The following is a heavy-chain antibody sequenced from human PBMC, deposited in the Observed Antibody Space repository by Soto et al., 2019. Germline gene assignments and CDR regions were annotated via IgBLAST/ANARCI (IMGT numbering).Heavy chain of an antibody. Sequence: QVQLQQWGAGLLKPSETLSLTCAVYGGSFSGYYWSWIRQPPGKGLEWIGEINHSGSTNYNPSLTGRVTISVYTSKNQFSLKLSSVTAADTAVYYCARSITMVRGVKGWFDPWGQGTLVTVSS. CDR3: ARSITMVRGVKGWFDP. J-gene: IGHJ5*02. D-gene: IGHD3-10*01. V-gene: IGHV4-34*01. CDR1: GGSFSGYY. CDR2: INHSGST.